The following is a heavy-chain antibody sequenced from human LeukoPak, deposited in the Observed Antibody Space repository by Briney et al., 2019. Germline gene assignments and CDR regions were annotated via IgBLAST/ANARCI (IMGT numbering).Heavy chain of an antibody. CDR3: ARGQNKCLGH. CDR1: GYTFTNYF. D-gene: IGHD2/OR15-2a*01. Sequence: ASVKVSCTASGYTFTNYFMHWVRQAPGQGLEWMGVINPSGGGTTYAQRFQGRVTMTRDTSTSTVHMELSSLRSEDTAVYYCARGQNKCLGHWGQGTLVTVSS. CDR2: INPSGGGT. J-gene: IGHJ4*01. V-gene: IGHV1-46*01.